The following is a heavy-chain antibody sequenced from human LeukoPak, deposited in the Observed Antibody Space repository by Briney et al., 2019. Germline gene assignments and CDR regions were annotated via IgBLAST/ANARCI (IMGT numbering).Heavy chain of an antibody. D-gene: IGHD2-2*02. CDR1: GYTFTTYG. J-gene: IGHJ3*02. V-gene: IGHV1-18*01. CDR2: ISTYNSNT. Sequence: ASVKVSCKAPGYTFTTYGINWLRQAPGQGLAWMGWISTYNSNTHYAQKLQGRVTMTTDASTSTAYMELRSLRSDDTAVYYCARGIPPGDAFDIWGQGTMVTVSS. CDR3: ARGIPPGDAFDI.